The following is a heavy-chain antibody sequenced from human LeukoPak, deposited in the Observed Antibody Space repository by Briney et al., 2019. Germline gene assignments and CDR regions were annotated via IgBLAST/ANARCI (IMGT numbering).Heavy chain of an antibody. Sequence: SQTLCLTCAVYGVSLSGFYWSWIRQPPGKGLEWIGEINHTGSTNYNPSLRSRVTISVDTSKNQFSLKLSSVTAATMAVYYCARGNIASAVAWGQGSLVTVS. D-gene: IGHD6-13*01. CDR2: INHTGST. CDR1: GVSLSGFY. J-gene: IGHJ4*02. CDR3: ARGNIASAVA. V-gene: IGHV4-34*01.